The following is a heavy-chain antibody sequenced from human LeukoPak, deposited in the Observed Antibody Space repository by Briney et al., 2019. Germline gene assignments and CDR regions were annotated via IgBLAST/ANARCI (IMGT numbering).Heavy chain of an antibody. V-gene: IGHV3-30*02. Sequence: AGGSLRLSCAASGFTFSSYGMHWVRQAPGKGLEWVAFIRYDGSNKYYADSVKGRFTISRDNSKNTLYLQMNSLRAEDTAVYYCTLANPRSVAATRYAFDIWGQGTMVTVSS. CDR3: TLANPRSVAATRYAFDI. CDR2: IRYDGSNK. D-gene: IGHD2-15*01. CDR1: GFTFSSYG. J-gene: IGHJ3*02.